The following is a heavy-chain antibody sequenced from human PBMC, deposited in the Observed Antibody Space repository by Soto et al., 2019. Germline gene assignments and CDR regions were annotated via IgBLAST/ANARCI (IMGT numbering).Heavy chain of an antibody. D-gene: IGHD2-2*01. Sequence: PSETLSLTCTVSGGSISSYYWSWIRQPAGKGLEWLGRIYTSGSTNHNPSLKSRVTMSLDTSKNQFSLTLTSVTAADTALYYCARGNSSSPNCYSFSGYYGMDVWGQEPTGTVSS. CDR1: GGSISSYY. CDR2: IYTSGST. CDR3: ARGNSSSPNCYSFSGYYGMDV. V-gene: IGHV4-4*07. J-gene: IGHJ6*02.